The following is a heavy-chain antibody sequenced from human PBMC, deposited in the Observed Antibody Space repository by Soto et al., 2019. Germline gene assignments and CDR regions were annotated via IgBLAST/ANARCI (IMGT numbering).Heavy chain of an antibody. CDR1: GYTLTSYS. J-gene: IGHJ4*02. CDR2: INPSGDNI. CDR3: ARDPQGYCSGGRCYHFDY. D-gene: IGHD2-15*01. Sequence: QVQLVQSGAEVKKPGASVRVSCKASGYTLTSYSMHWVRQAHGQGLEWMGIINPSGDNIRYAQNFQGRVTMTRDTSTSTVYLELSRLRSEDTAIYYCARDPQGYCSGGRCYHFDYWGQGTLVTVSS. V-gene: IGHV1-46*01.